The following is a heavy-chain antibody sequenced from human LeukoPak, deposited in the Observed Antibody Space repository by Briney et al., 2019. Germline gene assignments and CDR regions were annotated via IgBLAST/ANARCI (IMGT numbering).Heavy chain of an antibody. J-gene: IGHJ3*02. CDR3: AKAVAGAFEAAFDI. V-gene: IGHV3-30*02. Sequence: GGSLRLSCAASGFTFSSYGMHWVRQAPGKGLEWVAFIRYDGSNKYYADSVKGRFTISRDNSKNTLYLQMNSLRAEDTAVYYCAKAVAGAFEAAFDIWGQGTMVTVSS. CDR2: IRYDGSNK. CDR1: GFTFSSYG. D-gene: IGHD6-19*01.